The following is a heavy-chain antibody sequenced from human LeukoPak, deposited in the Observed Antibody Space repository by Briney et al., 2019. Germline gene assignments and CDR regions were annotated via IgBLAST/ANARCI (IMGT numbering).Heavy chain of an antibody. D-gene: IGHD3-16*02. CDR1: GFTFSSYR. CDR3: ARARYSDYVWGSYRYYFDY. CDR2: ISNSSSYI. J-gene: IGHJ4*02. Sequence: GGSLRLSCAASGFTFSSYRMNWVRQAPGKGLEWVSSISNSSSYIYYADSVKGRFTISRDNAKNSLYLQMNSLRAEDTAVYYCARARYSDYVWGSYRYYFDYWGQGTLVTVSS. V-gene: IGHV3-21*01.